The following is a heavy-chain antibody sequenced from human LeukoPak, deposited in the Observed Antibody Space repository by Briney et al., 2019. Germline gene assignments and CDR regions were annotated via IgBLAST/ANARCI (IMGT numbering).Heavy chain of an antibody. CDR1: GFTFSSYE. J-gene: IGHJ4*02. CDR2: TSSSGSTI. CDR3: ARVGATGFDY. V-gene: IGHV3-48*03. Sequence: GGSLRLSCAASGFTFSSYEMNWVRQAPGKGLEWVSYTSSSGSTIYYADSVKGRFTISRDNAKNSLYLQMNGLRTEDTAVYYCARVGATGFDYWGQGTLVTVSS. D-gene: IGHD1-26*01.